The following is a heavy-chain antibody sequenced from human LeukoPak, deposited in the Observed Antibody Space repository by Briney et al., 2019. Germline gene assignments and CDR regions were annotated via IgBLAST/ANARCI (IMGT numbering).Heavy chain of an antibody. Sequence: PSETLSLTCTVSGGSISGSYWTWIRQPPGKGLEWIGYIYSRWCTNYNPSLKTRVPMSLDTFKKQFSQNLYSVTAADTAVYYCARGSHYDSWSFDSWGQGALVNVSS. D-gene: IGHD3-9*01. CDR3: ARGSHYDSWSFDS. CDR2: IYSRWCT. J-gene: IGHJ5*01. CDR1: GGSISGSY. V-gene: IGHV4-59*01.